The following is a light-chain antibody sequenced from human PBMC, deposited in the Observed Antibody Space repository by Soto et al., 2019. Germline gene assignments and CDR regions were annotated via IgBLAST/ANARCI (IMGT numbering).Light chain of an antibody. J-gene: IGKJ2*01. CDR3: LQRSNWPYT. CDR1: QSVSTY. CDR2: DAS. V-gene: IGKV3-11*01. Sequence: EIVLTQSPATLSLSPGERATLSCRASQSVSTYLDWYQQKPGQAPRLLIYDASDRATGIPGRFSGSGSGTDFTLTISSLEPEDFAVYYCLQRSNWPYTFGQGTKLEIK.